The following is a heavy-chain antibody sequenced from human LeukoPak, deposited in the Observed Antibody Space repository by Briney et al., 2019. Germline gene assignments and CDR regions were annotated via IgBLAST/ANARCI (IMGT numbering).Heavy chain of an antibody. J-gene: IGHJ4*02. CDR3: ARVAVAGIDY. V-gene: IGHV3-53*01. Sequence: GGSLRLSCAASGCTVSSNYMSWVRQAPGKGLEWVSVIYSGGSTYYADSGKGRFTISRDNSKNTLYLQMNSLRAEDTAVYYCARVAVAGIDYWGQGTLVTVSS. CDR1: GCTVSSNY. CDR2: IYSGGST. D-gene: IGHD6-19*01.